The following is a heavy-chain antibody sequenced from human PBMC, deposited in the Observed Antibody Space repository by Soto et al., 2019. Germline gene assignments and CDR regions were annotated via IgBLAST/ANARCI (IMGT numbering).Heavy chain of an antibody. D-gene: IGHD4-17*01. J-gene: IGHJ5*02. CDR2: IYWDDEK. CDR3: APTTMTTGPGGFDP. V-gene: IGHV2-5*02. CDR1: GLSLSTSGVG. Sequence: GSGPTLVNPTQTLTLTCSFSGLSLSTSGVGVGWIRQPPGKALEWLALIYWDDEKRYSPSLKSRLTITKDTSKNQVVLTMTNMDPVDTATYYCAPTTMTTGPGGFDPWGQGALVTVSS.